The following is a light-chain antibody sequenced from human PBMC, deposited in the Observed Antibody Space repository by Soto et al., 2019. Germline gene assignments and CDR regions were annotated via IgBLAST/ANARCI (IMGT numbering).Light chain of an antibody. J-gene: IGLJ3*02. CDR2: EVS. CDR3: SSYTSTTTLGV. CDR1: SSDVGGYNY. Sequence: QSALTQPASVSGSPGQSITISCTGTSSDVGGYNYVSWYQQHPGKAPKLMIYEVSNRPSGVSNRFSGSKSGNTASLTISGLQAEDEPDYYCSSYTSTTTLGVFGEGTKLTVL. V-gene: IGLV2-14*01.